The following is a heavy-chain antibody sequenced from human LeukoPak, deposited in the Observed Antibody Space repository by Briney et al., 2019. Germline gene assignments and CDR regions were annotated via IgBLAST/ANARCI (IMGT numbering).Heavy chain of an antibody. CDR3: AKVPRGAGTSSGY. D-gene: IGHD3-3*01. CDR1: GFSFENYN. J-gene: IGHJ4*02. CDR2: INVITGYI. V-gene: IGHV3-21*04. Sequence: GGSLRLSCAASGFSFENYNMNWVRQAPGKGLEWVAYINVITGYIYYADSLKGRFTISRDNAKKSLFLEMNSLRAEDTAVYYCAKVPRGAGTSSGYWGQGTLVTVSS.